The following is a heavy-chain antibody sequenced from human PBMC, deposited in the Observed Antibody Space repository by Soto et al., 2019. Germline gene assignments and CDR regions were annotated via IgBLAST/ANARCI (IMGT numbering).Heavy chain of an antibody. J-gene: IGHJ6*03. Sequence: QLRLQESGPRLVKPSATLSLNCVVSSGSISSGDYSWGCILQPPVKGPEWLATIHNSGSATYNPSHPRLILLTIATFTHEVTIKLTSVTAEDTSVYSCVRLPPIVTTGNNFYFHMAIWGNGTTVTVSS. D-gene: IGHD1-1*01. CDR2: IHNSGSA. CDR1: SGSISSGDYS. CDR3: VRLPPIVTTGNNFYFHMAI. V-gene: IGHV4-39*01.